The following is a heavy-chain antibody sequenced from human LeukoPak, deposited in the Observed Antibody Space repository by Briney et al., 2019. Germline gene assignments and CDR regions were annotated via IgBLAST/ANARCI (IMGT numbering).Heavy chain of an antibody. V-gene: IGHV4-4*07. CDR1: GGSISSYY. CDR3: ARDPVSRWYFDL. Sequence: SETLSLTCTVSGGSISSYYWSWIRQPAGKGLEWIGRIYTSGSTNYNPSLKGRVTMSVDTSKNQFSLKLSSVTAADTAVYYCARDPVSRWYFDLWGRGTLVTVSS. CDR2: IYTSGST. D-gene: IGHD3-16*02. J-gene: IGHJ2*01.